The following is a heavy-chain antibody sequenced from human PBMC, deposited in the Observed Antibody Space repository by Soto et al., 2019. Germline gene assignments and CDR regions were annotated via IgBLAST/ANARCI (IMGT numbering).Heavy chain of an antibody. J-gene: IGHJ6*03. CDR2: IYSGGST. Sequence: PGGSLRLSCAASGFTVSSNYMSWVRQAPGKGLEWVSVIYSGGSTYYADSVKGRFTISRDNSKNTLYLQMNSLRAEDTAVYYCARDGCSDGSCYSGIFARYYFYYMDVWGKGTTVTVSS. V-gene: IGHV3-66*01. D-gene: IGHD2-15*01. CDR3: ARDGCSDGSCYSGIFARYYFYYMDV. CDR1: GFTVSSNY.